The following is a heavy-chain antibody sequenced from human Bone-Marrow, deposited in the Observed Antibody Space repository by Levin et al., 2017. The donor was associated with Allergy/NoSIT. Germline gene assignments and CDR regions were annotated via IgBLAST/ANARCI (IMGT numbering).Heavy chain of an antibody. D-gene: IGHD1-1*01. CDR1: GFTFSSYA. CDR2: ISGSGGST. CDR3: AKALRGTTGTTGALDY. J-gene: IGHJ4*02. Sequence: GGSLRLSCAASGFTFSSYAMSWVRQAPGKGLEWVSAISGSGGSTYYADSVKGRFTISRDNSKNTLYLQMNSLRAEDTAVYYCAKALRGTTGTTGALDYWGQGTLVTVSS. V-gene: IGHV3-23*01.